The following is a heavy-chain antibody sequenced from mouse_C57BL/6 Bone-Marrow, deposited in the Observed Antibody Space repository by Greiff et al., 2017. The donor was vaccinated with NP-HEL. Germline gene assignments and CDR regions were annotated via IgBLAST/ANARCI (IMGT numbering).Heavy chain of an antibody. J-gene: IGHJ3*01. CDR2: IVPSDSYT. CDR3: AIYGNYEAY. CDR1: GYTFTSYW. Sequence: QVQLQQPGAELVRPGTSVKLSCKASGYTFTSYWMHWVKQRPGQGLEWIGVIVPSDSYTNYNQKFKGKATLTVDTSSSTAYMQLSSLTSEDSAVYYCAIYGNYEAYWGQGTLVTVSA. D-gene: IGHD2-1*01. V-gene: IGHV1-59*01.